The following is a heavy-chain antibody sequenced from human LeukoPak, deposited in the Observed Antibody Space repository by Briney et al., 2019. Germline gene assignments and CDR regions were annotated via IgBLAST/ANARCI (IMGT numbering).Heavy chain of an antibody. V-gene: IGHV3-23*01. D-gene: IGHD2-15*01. J-gene: IGHJ4*02. CDR3: AKDTYVQLGYCSDY. Sequence: SWIRQPPGRGLEWVAAISGSGGSTYYADSVKGRFTISRDNSKNTLYLQMNSLRAEDTAVYYCAKDTYVQLGYCSDYRGQGTLVTVSS. CDR2: ISGSGGST.